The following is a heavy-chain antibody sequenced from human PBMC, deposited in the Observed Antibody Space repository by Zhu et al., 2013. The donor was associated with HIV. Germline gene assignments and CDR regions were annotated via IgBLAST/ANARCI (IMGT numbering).Heavy chain of an antibody. CDR2: INHSGST. J-gene: IGHJ4*02. V-gene: IGHV4-34*01. CDR1: GGSFSGYY. CDR3: ARERGGYSYGSRVRFDY. Sequence: QVQLQQWGAGLLKPSETLSLTCAVYGGSFSGYYWSWIRQPPGKGLEWIGEINHSGSTNYNPSLKSRVTISVDTSKNQFSLKLSSVTAADTAVYYCARERGGYSYGSRVRFDYWGQGTLVTVSS. D-gene: IGHD5-18*01.